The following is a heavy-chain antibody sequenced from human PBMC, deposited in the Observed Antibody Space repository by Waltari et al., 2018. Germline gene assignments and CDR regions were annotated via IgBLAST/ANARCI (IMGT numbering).Heavy chain of an antibody. Sequence: QVQLQQWGAGLLKPSDTLSLTCAVYGGSFRGYYWSWIRQPPGKGLEWIGSIYHSGSTYYNPSLKSRVTISVDTSKNQFSLKLSSVTAADTAVYYCARDDYGDYTSGWFDPWGQGTLVTVSS. J-gene: IGHJ5*02. CDR2: IYHSGST. CDR3: ARDDYGDYTSGWFDP. D-gene: IGHD4-17*01. V-gene: IGHV4-34*01. CDR1: GGSFRGYY.